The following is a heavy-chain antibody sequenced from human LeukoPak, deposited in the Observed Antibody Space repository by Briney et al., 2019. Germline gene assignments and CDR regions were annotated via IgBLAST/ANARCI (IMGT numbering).Heavy chain of an antibody. V-gene: IGHV4-4*07. CDR1: GGSISSYY. CDR2: IYSSGST. J-gene: IGHJ6*03. CDR3: ARVFDSGSQAYFYYMDV. D-gene: IGHD3-10*01. Sequence: SETLSLTCTVSGGSISSYYWSWIRQPAGKGLEWIGRIYSSGSTNYNPSLKSRVAMSVDTSKNQFSLKVSSVTAADTAVYYCARVFDSGSQAYFYYMDVWGKGTTVTIFS.